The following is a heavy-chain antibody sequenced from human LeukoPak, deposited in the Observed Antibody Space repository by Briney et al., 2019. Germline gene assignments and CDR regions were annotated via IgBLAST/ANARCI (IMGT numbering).Heavy chain of an antibody. V-gene: IGHV3-30*02. CDR2: IRYDGSNK. CDR3: ANVGSPYYYYMDV. Sequence: GGSLRLSCAASGFTFSSYGMHWVRQAPGKGLEWVAFIRYDGSNKYYADSVKGRFTISRDNSKNMLYLQMNSLRAEDTAVYYCANVGSPYYYYMDVWGKGTTVTISS. J-gene: IGHJ6*03. D-gene: IGHD1-26*01. CDR1: GFTFSSYG.